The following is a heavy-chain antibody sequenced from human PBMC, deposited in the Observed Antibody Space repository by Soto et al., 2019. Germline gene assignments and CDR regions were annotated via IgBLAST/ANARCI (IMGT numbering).Heavy chain of an antibody. CDR1: GFTFDAYA. CDR3: AKDMCRGSVAPYYYYYMDV. CDR2: ISWNSGSI. D-gene: IGHD6-19*01. J-gene: IGHJ6*03. V-gene: IGHV3-9*01. Sequence: EVQLVESGGGLVQPGRSLRLSCAASGFTFDAYAMHWVRQAPGKGLEGVSGISWNSGSIGYADSVKGRFTISRDNAKNTLYLQMNSRRAEYKALNYCAKDMCRGSVAPYYYYYMDVWGKGTTVTVSS.